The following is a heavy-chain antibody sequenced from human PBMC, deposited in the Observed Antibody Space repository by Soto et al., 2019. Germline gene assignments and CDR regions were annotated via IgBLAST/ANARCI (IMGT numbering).Heavy chain of an antibody. Sequence: SSLKVSCKASGFTFTSSAMQWVRQARGQRLEWIGWIVVGSGNTNYAQKFQERVTITRDMSTSTAYMELSSLRSEDTAVYYCAAVEVGYHFMAVWGQRTTVTVSS. J-gene: IGHJ6*02. V-gene: IGHV1-58*02. D-gene: IGHD5-12*01. CDR1: GFTFTSSA. CDR2: IVVGSGNT. CDR3: AAVEVGYHFMAV.